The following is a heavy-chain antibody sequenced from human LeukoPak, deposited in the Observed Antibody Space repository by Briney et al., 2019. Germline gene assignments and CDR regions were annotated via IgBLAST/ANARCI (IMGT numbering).Heavy chain of an antibody. D-gene: IGHD4-23*01. V-gene: IGHV1-2*04. CDR3: ARDRWSSYYYYGMDV. CDR2: INPNSGGT. J-gene: IGHJ6*02. CDR1: GGTFNNYA. Sequence: GASVKVSCKASGGTFNNYAINWVRQAPGQGLEWMGWINPNSGGTNYAQEFQGWVTMTRDTSISTAYMELSRLRSDDTAVYYCARDRWSSYYYYGMDVWGQGTTVTVSS.